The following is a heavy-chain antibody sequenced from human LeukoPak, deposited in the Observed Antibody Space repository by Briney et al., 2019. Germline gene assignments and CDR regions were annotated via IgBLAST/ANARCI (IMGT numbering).Heavy chain of an antibody. V-gene: IGHV3-49*04. CDR1: GFTFGDYV. Sequence: GGSLRLSCTASGFTFGDYVMSWVRQAPGKGLEWVGFIRSKAYGGTTKNAASVKGRFTISRDDSRSIAYLQMNSLKTEDTAVYYCAKDDRPRGYFDYWGQGTLVTVSS. J-gene: IGHJ4*02. CDR2: IRSKAYGGTT. CDR3: AKDDRPRGYFDY.